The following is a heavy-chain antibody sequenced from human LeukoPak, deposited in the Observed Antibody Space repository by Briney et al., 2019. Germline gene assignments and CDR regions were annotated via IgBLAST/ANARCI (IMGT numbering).Heavy chain of an antibody. Sequence: GGSLRLSCVGSGFTFRNYWMSWVRQAPGKGLEWVASIKEGGTERYYVGSAGGRFTVSRDNAKNSVYLQMDSLTVEDTAVYFCAREGGCVASTCYSVDYWGQGTLVTVSS. CDR3: AREGGCVASTCYSVDY. CDR1: GFTFRNYW. D-gene: IGHD2-15*01. J-gene: IGHJ4*02. V-gene: IGHV3-7*03. CDR2: IKEGGTER.